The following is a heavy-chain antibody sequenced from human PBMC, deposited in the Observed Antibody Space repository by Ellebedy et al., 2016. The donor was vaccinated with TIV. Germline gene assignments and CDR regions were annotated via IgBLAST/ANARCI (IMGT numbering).Heavy chain of an antibody. Sequence: GESLKISXAASGFPFSSYAMTWVRQAPGKGLEWVALISYDGSSQYYADSVKGRFTISRDNSKKTLYLQMNSLRPEDTAVYYCARDERPDAFDIWGQGTMVTVSS. CDR1: GFPFSSYA. CDR3: ARDERPDAFDI. CDR2: ISYDGSSQ. V-gene: IGHV3-30-3*01. D-gene: IGHD1-1*01. J-gene: IGHJ3*02.